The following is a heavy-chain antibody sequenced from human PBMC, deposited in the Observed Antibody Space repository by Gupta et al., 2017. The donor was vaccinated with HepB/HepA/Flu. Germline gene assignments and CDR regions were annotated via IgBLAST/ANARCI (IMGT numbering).Heavy chain of an antibody. CDR2: ISSRSGTT. CDR3: ARELPNGWFGFDY. Sequence: EVHLVESGGGLVQPGGSLRLSCAASGVSFNSYNMVWVRQAPGKGLEWVSYISSRSGTTYYADSVKGRFTISGDNAKNSLFLEMNSLRDEDTAVYYCARELPNGWFGFDYWGQGTLVTVSS. D-gene: IGHD2-8*01. V-gene: IGHV3-48*02. J-gene: IGHJ4*02. CDR1: GVSFNSYN.